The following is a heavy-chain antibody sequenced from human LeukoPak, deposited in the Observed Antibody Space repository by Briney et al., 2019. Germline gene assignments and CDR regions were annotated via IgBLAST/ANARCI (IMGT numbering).Heavy chain of an antibody. J-gene: IGHJ4*02. CDR1: GYTFTGYY. CDR2: INPNSGGT. CDR3: ARVGGWPYYDFWSGYYFDY. D-gene: IGHD3-3*01. V-gene: IGHV1-2*02. Sequence: ASVKVSCKASGYTFTGYYMHWVRQAPGQGLEWMGWINPNSGGTNYAQKFQGRVTMTRDTSISTAYMELSRLRSDDTAVYYCARVGGWPYYDFWSGYYFDYWGQGTLVTVSS.